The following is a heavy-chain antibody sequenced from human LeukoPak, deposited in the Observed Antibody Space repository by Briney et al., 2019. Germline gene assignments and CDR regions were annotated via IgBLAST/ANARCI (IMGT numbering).Heavy chain of an antibody. D-gene: IGHD3-22*01. CDR2: INPNSGGT. V-gene: IGHV1-2*02. Sequence: ASVKVSCKASGYTFTGYYMHWVRQAPGQGLEWMGWINPNSGGTNYAQKFQGRVTMTRDTSISSAYMELSRLRSDDTAVYYCAGLYYDSSGYYPPSLDDAFDIWGQGTMVTVSS. CDR3: AGLYYDSSGYYPPSLDDAFDI. J-gene: IGHJ3*02. CDR1: GYTFTGYY.